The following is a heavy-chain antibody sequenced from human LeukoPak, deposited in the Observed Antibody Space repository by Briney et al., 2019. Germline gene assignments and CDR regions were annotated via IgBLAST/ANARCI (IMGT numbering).Heavy chain of an antibody. Sequence: GGAPRPSPAAAGFTFSNYGMQWGRPAPGKGLGGVAVIWHDGTNKYYADSVKGRFTISRDNSKNTLYLQMNSLRAEDTAVYYCTRDVGHSALANWGQGVLVTVSS. CDR3: TRDVGHSALAN. J-gene: IGHJ4*02. CDR2: IWHDGTNK. V-gene: IGHV3-33*01. D-gene: IGHD5-18*01. CDR1: GFTFSNYG.